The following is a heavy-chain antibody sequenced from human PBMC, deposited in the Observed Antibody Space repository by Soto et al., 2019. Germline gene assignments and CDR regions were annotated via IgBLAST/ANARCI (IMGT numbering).Heavy chain of an antibody. D-gene: IGHD5-12*01. CDR2: VRHTGNT. J-gene: IGHJ4*02. CDR1: GASISSGDFC. CDR3: ARDRRDGYRGEVFDF. Sequence: QLQLQESGSGLVKPSQTLSLTCSVSGASISSGDFCWSWLRQAPDKALEWIGYVRHTGNTYYTPSLTTRLTISADRSQNQFSLRLTSVTAADTAVYYCARDRRDGYRGEVFDFWGQGIPVIVSS. V-gene: IGHV4-30-2*01.